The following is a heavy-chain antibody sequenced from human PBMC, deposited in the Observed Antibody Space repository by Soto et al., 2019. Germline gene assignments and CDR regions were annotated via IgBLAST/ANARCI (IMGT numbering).Heavy chain of an antibody. J-gene: IGHJ6*02. CDR1: GYSFTSYW. D-gene: IGHD6-13*01. V-gene: IGHV5-51*01. CDR2: IYPGDSDT. CDR3: AKDQVAAAYYYYGMDV. Sequence: PGESLKISWKGSGYSFTSYWIGWVRQMPGKGLEWMGIIYPGDSDTRYSPSFQGRFTISRDNSKNTLYLQMNSLRAEDTAVYYCAKDQVAAAYYYYGMDVWGQGTTVTVS.